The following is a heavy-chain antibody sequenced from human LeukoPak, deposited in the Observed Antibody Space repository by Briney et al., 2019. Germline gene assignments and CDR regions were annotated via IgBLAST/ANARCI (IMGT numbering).Heavy chain of an antibody. J-gene: IGHJ3*02. Sequence: SETLSLTCTVSGGSISSSGYYWGWIRQPPGKGLEWIGSIYYSGSTYYNPSLKSRVTISVDTSKNQFSLKLSSVTAADTAVYYCARSGIRAFDIWGQGTMVTVSS. CDR3: ARSGIRAFDI. CDR2: IYYSGST. V-gene: IGHV4-39*07. CDR1: GGSISSSGYY.